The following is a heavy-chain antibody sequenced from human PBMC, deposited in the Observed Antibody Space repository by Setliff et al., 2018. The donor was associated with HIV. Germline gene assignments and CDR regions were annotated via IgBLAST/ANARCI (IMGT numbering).Heavy chain of an antibody. CDR1: GFTFSSYW. CDR2: INSDGSST. V-gene: IGHV3-74*01. J-gene: IGHJ3*02. D-gene: IGHD3-22*01. CDR3: ARSKGHLYYDDDTGYVLRAFDI. Sequence: PGGSLRLSCAASGFTFSSYWMHWVRQAPGKGLVWVSRINSDGSSTSYADSVKGRFTISRDNSKNTLYLQMNSLRAEDTAVYCCARSKGHLYYDDDTGYVLRAFDIWGQGTMVTVSS.